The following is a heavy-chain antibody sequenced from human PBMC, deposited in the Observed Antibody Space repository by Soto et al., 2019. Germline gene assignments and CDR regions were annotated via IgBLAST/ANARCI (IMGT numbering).Heavy chain of an antibody. V-gene: IGHV4-39*07. CDR3: ARDSGGYYGMDV. CDR1: GGSISSSSYY. CDR2: IYYSGTT. Sequence: SETLSLTCTVSGGSISSSSYYWGWIRQPPGKGLEWIGYIYYSGTTNYNPSLKSRVTISVDTSKNQFSLKLSSVTAADTAQYYCARDSGGYYGMDVWGQGTTVTVSS. J-gene: IGHJ6*02.